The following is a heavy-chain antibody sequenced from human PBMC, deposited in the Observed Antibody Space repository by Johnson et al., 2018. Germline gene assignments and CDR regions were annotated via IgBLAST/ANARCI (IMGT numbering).Heavy chain of an antibody. D-gene: IGHD6-19*01. CDR2: IYYSGST. J-gene: IGHJ6*03. Sequence: QVQLQESGPGLVKPSETLSLTCTVSGGSISSYYWSWIRQPPGKGLEWIGYIYYSGSTNYNPSLKSRVTISVDTSKNQFSLKLSSATAAGTAVYYRARAREEWLDTYYYSYMDVWGKGTAVTVSS. CDR1: GGSISSYY. V-gene: IGHV4-59*01. CDR3: ARAREEWLDTYYYSYMDV.